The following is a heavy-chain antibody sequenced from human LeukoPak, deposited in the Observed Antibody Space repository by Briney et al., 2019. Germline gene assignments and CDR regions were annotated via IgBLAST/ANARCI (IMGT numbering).Heavy chain of an antibody. CDR1: GFTFNNYA. V-gene: IGHV3-30*04. Sequence: GGSLRLSCAASGFTFNNYAMNWVRQAPGKGLEWVAVITSDGSTNYYAESVKGRFSIFRDNSKNTLYLEMNNLRADDTAVYYCVRGGRHDSWSGYFDYWGQGMLVTVSS. D-gene: IGHD3-3*01. CDR3: VRGGRHDSWSGYFDY. CDR2: ITSDGSTN. J-gene: IGHJ4*02.